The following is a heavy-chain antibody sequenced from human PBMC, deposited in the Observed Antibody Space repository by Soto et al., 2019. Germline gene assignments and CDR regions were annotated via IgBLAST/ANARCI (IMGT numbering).Heavy chain of an antibody. CDR1: GGSISSGGYY. CDR3: ARGRNCSGGSCYLFDY. CDR2: IYYSGST. J-gene: IGHJ4*02. V-gene: IGHV4-31*03. Sequence: SETLSLTCTVSGGSISSGGYYWSWIRQHPGKGLEWIGYIYYSGSTYYNPSLKSRVTISADTSKNQFSLKLSSVTAADTAVYYCARGRNCSGGSCYLFDYWGQGTLVTVSS. D-gene: IGHD2-15*01.